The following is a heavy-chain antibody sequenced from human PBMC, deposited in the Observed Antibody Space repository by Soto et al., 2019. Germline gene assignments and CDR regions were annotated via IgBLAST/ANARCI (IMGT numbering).Heavy chain of an antibody. J-gene: IGHJ6*02. V-gene: IGHV3-33*01. Sequence: PGGSLRLSCAASGFTFSSYLIHWVRQGPGKGLEWVAVIWYDGSNKYYADSVKGRFTISRDNSKNTLYLQMNSLRTEDTAVYYCASGQMDVWGQGTTVTVSS. CDR3: ASGQMDV. CDR1: GFTFSSYL. CDR2: IWYDGSNK.